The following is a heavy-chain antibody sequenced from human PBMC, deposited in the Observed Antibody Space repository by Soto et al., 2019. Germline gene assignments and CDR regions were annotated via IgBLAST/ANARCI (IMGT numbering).Heavy chain of an antibody. Sequence: SETLSLTCTVSGGSIETFYWSWIRQPPGKGLEWIGSISYSGSTYYSPSLERRVTISVDSSKRQFSLKLKSVIATDTALYYCARQGSSSSSLNWFDPWGQGTLVTVSS. D-gene: IGHD6-13*01. V-gene: IGHV4-59*05. CDR1: GGSIETFY. CDR3: ARQGSSSSSLNWFDP. J-gene: IGHJ5*02. CDR2: ISYSGST.